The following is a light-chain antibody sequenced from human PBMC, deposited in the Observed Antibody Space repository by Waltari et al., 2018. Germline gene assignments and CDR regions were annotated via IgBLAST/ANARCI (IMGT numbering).Light chain of an antibody. CDR3: CSYAGSSTSVV. CDR1: SSDVGSYNL. Sequence: HSSLTHPASLSGSPGHSITLSCTGTSSDVGSYNLVSWYQQHPGKAPKLIIYEGSKRPSGVSNRFSGSKSGNTASLTISGLQAEDEADYYCCSYAGSSTSVVFGGGTKLTVL. V-gene: IGLV2-23*01. CDR2: EGS. J-gene: IGLJ2*01.